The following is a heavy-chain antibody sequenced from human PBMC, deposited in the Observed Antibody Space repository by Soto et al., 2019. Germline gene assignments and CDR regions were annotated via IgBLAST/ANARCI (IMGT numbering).Heavy chain of an antibody. Sequence: QVQLVQSGAEVKKPGSSVKVSCKASGGTFSSYAISWVRQAPGQGLEWMGGIIPIFGTANYAQKSQGRVTITADETTSTAYMELSSLRSEETAVYYCARSYSYNDAFDIWGQGTMVTVSS. J-gene: IGHJ3*02. CDR2: IIPIFGTA. V-gene: IGHV1-69*12. CDR3: ARSYSYNDAFDI. D-gene: IGHD1-1*01. CDR1: GGTFSSYA.